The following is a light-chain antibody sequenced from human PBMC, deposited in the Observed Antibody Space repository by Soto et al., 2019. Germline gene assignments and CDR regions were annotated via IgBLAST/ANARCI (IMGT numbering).Light chain of an antibody. V-gene: IGLV3-21*02. J-gene: IGLJ2*01. CDR3: HVWDISGEQVV. Sequence: SYELTQPPSVSVAPGQTATVTCGADNIGSKSVHWYQKKPGQAPLLVVFDDSDRPPGIPAQFSAFNSGNTATLTINRVEDGDEADYYCHVWDISGEQVVFGGGTKVTVL. CDR1: NIGSKS. CDR2: DDS.